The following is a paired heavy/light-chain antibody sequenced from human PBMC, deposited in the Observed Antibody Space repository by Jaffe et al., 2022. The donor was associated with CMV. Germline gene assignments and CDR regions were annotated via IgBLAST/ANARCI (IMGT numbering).Light chain of an antibody. Sequence: QSALTQPASVSGSPGQSITLSCTGSSSDIGGYNYVSWYQQHPGKAPRLLISDVSNRPSGVSNRFSGSKSGNTASLTISGLQTEDEADYYCSSYANRGVIFGGGTKLTVL. V-gene: IGLV2-14*03. J-gene: IGLJ2*01. CDR2: DVS. CDR1: SSDIGGYNY. CDR3: SSYANRGVI.
Heavy chain of an antibody. CDR2: ISHSGGT. Sequence: QVQLQESGPGLVKPSETLSLTCAVSGASMTSNYWTWIRQPPGKRLEWIGYISHSGGTSYNPSLKSRVTMSLDTSNNQVSLRLDSLTAADTAVYFCARLRGNDSAWSRLRYYYYYMDVWGKGTTVTVSS. CDR1: GASMTSNY. J-gene: IGHJ6*03. D-gene: IGHD2-8*02. V-gene: IGHV4-59*08. CDR3: ARLRGNDSAWSRLRYYYYYMDV.